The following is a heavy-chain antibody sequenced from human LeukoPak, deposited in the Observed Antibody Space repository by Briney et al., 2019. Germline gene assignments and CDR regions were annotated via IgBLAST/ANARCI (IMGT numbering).Heavy chain of an antibody. CDR1: GGTFSSYA. CDR3: ARVKAAALPYFDY. V-gene: IGHV1-69*13. Sequence: GASVKVSCKASGGTFSSYAISWVRQAPGQGLEWMGGIIPIFGTANYAQKFQGRVTITADESTSTAYMELSSLRSEDTAVYCCARVKAAALPYFDYWGQGTLVTVSS. D-gene: IGHD6-25*01. J-gene: IGHJ4*02. CDR2: IIPIFGTA.